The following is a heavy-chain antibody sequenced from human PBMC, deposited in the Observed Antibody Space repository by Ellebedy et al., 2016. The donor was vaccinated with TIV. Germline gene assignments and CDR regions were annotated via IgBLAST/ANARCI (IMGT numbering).Heavy chain of an antibody. V-gene: IGHV3-7*03. J-gene: IGHJ3*01. D-gene: IGHD4-17*01. CDR2: IKPGGNEK. CDR1: GFIFSSFA. Sequence: GESLKISCDASGFIFSSFAMSWVRQAPGKGLEWVDNIKPGGNEKFYVGSVVGRFTISRDNANNSLYLQLNSLRAEDAALYYCARTSTMTTFDASDFWGQGTMVTVSS. CDR3: ARTSTMTTFDASDF.